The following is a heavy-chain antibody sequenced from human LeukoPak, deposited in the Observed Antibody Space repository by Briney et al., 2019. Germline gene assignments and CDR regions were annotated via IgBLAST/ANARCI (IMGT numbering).Heavy chain of an antibody. V-gene: IGHV4-30-2*01. CDR3: ARGVFTMVRGAHDAFDI. CDR1: GGSISSGGYS. D-gene: IGHD3-10*01. Sequence: SQTLSLTCAVSGGSISSGGYSWSWLRQPPGKGLEWIGYIYHSGSTYYNPSLKSRVTISVDRSKNQFSLKLSSVTAADTAVYYCARGVFTMVRGAHDAFDIWGQGTMVTVSS. CDR2: IYHSGST. J-gene: IGHJ3*02.